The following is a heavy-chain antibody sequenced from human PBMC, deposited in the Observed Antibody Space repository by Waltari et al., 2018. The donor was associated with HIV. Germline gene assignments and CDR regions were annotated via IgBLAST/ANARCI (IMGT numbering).Heavy chain of an antibody. V-gene: IGHV3-23*01. Sequence: EVQLLESGGGLVQPGGSLRLSCARSGFTFSSQAMTWVRQAPGKGLEWVSAIFGDGGSTFYADSVKGRFTFSRNNSKNTLYLQMNSLRAEDTAVYYCAKGTLNPLTTDYWGQGTLVTVSS. CDR1: GFTFSSQA. CDR2: IFGDGGST. D-gene: IGHD4-17*01. J-gene: IGHJ4*02. CDR3: AKGTLNPLTTDY.